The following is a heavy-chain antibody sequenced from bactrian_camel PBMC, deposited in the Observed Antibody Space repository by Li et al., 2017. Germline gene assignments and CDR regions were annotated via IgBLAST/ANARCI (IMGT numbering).Heavy chain of an antibody. J-gene: IGHJ4*01. V-gene: IGHV3S55*01. D-gene: IGHD7*01. Sequence: HVQLVESGGGSVQAGGSLRLSCVGVGVTFEGADMNWYRQPPGKRCELVASISSDGRTYYTDSVKGRFTFSQDNALNTLYLQMNSLKPEDTGMYYCAADWSTYRKRSVYDGGCRGESSGQGTQVTVS. CDR1: GVTFEGAD. CDR2: ISSDGRT.